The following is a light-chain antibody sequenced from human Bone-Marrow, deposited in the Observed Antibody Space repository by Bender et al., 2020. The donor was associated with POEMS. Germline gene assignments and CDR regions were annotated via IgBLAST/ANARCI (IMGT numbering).Light chain of an antibody. CDR2: EAT. J-gene: IGLJ3*02. CDR3: CAYAGSGTWV. CDR1: SSDVGSSNL. V-gene: IGLV2-23*01. Sequence: QSALTQPASVSGSPGQSITISCTGTSSDVGSSNLVSWYQQLPGKAPKVVIYEATERPSGVSDRFSGSKSANTASLTISGLRAEDEADYYCCAYAGSGTWVFGGGTKLTVL.